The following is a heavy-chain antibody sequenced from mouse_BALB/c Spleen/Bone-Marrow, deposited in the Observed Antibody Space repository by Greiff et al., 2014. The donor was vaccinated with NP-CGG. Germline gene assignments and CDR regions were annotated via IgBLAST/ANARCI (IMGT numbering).Heavy chain of an antibody. CDR2: IDPANGNT. CDR1: GSNIKDTY. CDR3: AADYYGSSYGFAY. D-gene: IGHD1-1*01. J-gene: IGHJ3*01. V-gene: IGHV14-3*02. Sequence: EVQLQQSGAELVKPGASVKLSCTASGSNIKDTYMHWVKQRPEQGLEWIGRIDPANGNTKYDPKFQGKATITADTSSNTAYLQLSSLTSEDTAVYYCAADYYGSSYGFAYWGQGTLVTVSA.